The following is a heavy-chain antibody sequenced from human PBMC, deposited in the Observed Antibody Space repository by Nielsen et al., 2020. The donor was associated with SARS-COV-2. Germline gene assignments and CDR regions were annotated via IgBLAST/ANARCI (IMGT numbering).Heavy chain of an antibody. J-gene: IGHJ4*02. D-gene: IGHD3-10*01. CDR2: IYYSGST. Sequence: SETLSLTCAVSGGSFTAYYWSWIRQPPGKGLEWIAYIYYSGSTKYNPSLKSRVTISVDTSRNQFSLKLTSVTAADTAVYYCAREPPPQYGSGSYFPYFFDYWGQGILVTVSS. CDR1: GGSFTAYY. CDR3: AREPPPQYGSGSYFPYFFDY. V-gene: IGHV4-59*13.